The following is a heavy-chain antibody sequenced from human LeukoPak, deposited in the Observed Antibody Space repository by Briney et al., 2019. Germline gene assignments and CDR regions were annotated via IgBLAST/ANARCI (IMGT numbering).Heavy chain of an antibody. J-gene: IGHJ4*02. Sequence: ASVKVSCKASGYIFTGYYLHWVRQAPGQGLEWVGGINSNNGDTHYAQDFQGRVTMTRDTSISTAYMELSRLGSDDTAVYYCARDGDGYNLDWGQGTLVTVSS. D-gene: IGHD5-24*01. V-gene: IGHV1-2*02. CDR2: INSNNGDT. CDR3: ARDGDGYNLD. CDR1: GYIFTGYY.